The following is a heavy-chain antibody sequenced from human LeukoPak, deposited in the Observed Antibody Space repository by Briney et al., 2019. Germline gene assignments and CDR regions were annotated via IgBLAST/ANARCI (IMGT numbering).Heavy chain of an antibody. Sequence: PGGSLRLSCAASGFTFNSYAMSWVRQAPGKGLEWVSGISGSGVGTYYADSVKGRFTISRDYSKNALYLQMNSLRAEDTAVYYCATHTGSSGWYYWYFDLWGRGTLVTVSS. CDR1: GFTFNSYA. D-gene: IGHD6-19*01. J-gene: IGHJ2*01. CDR3: ATHTGSSGWYYWYFDL. V-gene: IGHV3-23*01. CDR2: ISGSGVGT.